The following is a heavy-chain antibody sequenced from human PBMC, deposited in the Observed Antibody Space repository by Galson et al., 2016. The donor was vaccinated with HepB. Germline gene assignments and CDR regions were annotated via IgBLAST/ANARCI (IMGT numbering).Heavy chain of an antibody. CDR1: GFTFSSYW. CDR2: INSDGSST. D-gene: IGHD6-19*01. V-gene: IGHV3-74*01. CDR3: AREGGQWLERFDY. Sequence: SLRLSCAASGFTFSSYWMHWVRQAPGKGLVWVSRINSDGSSTIYADSVKGRFTISRDNAKNTLYLQMNSLRAEDTAVYYCAREGGQWLERFDYWGQGTLVIVSS. J-gene: IGHJ4*02.